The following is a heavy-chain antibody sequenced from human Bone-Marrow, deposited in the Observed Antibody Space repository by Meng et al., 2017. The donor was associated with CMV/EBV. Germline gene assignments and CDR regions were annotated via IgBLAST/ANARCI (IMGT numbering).Heavy chain of an antibody. V-gene: IGHV4-34*01. J-gene: IGHJ4*02. CDR1: GGSFSGFY. CDR2: INHSGSP. Sequence: CPFYGGSFSGFYWSWIRQPPGKGLEWIGEINHSGSPNYNPSLKSRVTISVDTSKNQFSLKLSSVTAADTAVYYCARVRFEAVAGTGWGQGTLVTVSS. D-gene: IGHD6-19*01. CDR3: ARVRFEAVAGTG.